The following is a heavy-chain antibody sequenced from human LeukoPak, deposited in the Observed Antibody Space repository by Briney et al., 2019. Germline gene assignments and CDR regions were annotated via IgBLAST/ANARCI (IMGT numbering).Heavy chain of an antibody. D-gene: IGHD1-26*01. CDR1: GFTFSSYA. CDR2: ISGSGGST. CDR3: ARLSGSFLDY. Sequence: GGSLRLSCAASGFTFSSYAMSWVRQAPGKGLEWVSAISGSGGSTYYADSVKGRFTISRDNSKSTLYLQMNSLRAEDTAIYYCARLSGSFLDYWGQGTLVTVSS. J-gene: IGHJ4*02. V-gene: IGHV3-23*01.